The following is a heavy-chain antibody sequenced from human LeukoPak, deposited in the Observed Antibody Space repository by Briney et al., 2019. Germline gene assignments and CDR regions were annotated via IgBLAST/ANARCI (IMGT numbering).Heavy chain of an antibody. V-gene: IGHV3-23*01. CDR1: GFTFSNYA. CDR3: AKGGPTASNYFDF. CDR2: ISGSGDNR. D-gene: IGHD1-26*01. Sequence: GGSLRLSCAASGFTFSNYAMSWVRQAPGKGLEWVSSISGSGDNRYYADFVRGRFTISRDNSKNTLYLQMNSLRAEDTAVYYCAKGGPTASNYFDFWGQGTLVTVSS. J-gene: IGHJ4*02.